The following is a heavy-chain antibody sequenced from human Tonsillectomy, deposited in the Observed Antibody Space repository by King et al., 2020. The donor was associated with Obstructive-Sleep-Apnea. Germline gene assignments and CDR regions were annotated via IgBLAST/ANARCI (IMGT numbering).Heavy chain of an antibody. Sequence: VQLVESGGGQVKPGGSLRLSCAASGFTFSSYSLNWVRQAPGKGLEWVSSITSGDFYIYFADSVKGRFTISRDNAKNSLYLQMNSLRAEDTAVYYCATEGRVGCGGDCYGIVWYFDLWGRGTLVTVSS. D-gene: IGHD2-21*02. CDR1: GFTFSSYS. CDR2: ITSGDFYI. J-gene: IGHJ2*01. CDR3: ATEGRVGCGGDCYGIVWYFDL. V-gene: IGHV3-21*01.